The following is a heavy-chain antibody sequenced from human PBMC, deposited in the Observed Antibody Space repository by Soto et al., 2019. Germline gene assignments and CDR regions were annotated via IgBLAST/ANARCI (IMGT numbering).Heavy chain of an antibody. Sequence: QLLESGGGLVQTGGSLRLSCTASGFTFSNYTMSWVRQAPGKGLEWVSGIRSSGESTYYADSVKGRLTISRDNSKNMLYLQINSLRAEDTAVYYCAKGGRRVLIPMDVWGQGTTVTVSS. CDR2: IRSSGEST. D-gene: IGHD2-8*01. CDR3: AKGGRRVLIPMDV. CDR1: GFTFSNYT. J-gene: IGHJ6*02. V-gene: IGHV3-23*01.